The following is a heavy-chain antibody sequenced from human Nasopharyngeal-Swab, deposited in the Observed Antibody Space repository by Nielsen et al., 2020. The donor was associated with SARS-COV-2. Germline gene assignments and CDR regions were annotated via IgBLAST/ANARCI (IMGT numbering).Heavy chain of an antibody. Sequence: GESLKISCAASGFTFSSYEMNWVRQAPGKGLEWVSYISSSGSTIYYADSVKGRFTISRDNAKNSLYLQMNSLRVEDTAVYYCARDEGGYSGYDYPYYFDYWGQGTLVTVSS. J-gene: IGHJ4*02. CDR2: ISSSGSTI. V-gene: IGHV3-48*03. D-gene: IGHD5-12*01. CDR1: GFTFSSYE. CDR3: ARDEGGYSGYDYPYYFDY.